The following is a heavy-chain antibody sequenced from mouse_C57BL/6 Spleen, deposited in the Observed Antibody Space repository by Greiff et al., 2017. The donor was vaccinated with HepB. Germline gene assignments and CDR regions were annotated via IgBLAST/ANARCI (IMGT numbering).Heavy chain of an antibody. CDR1: GFTFSDYY. Sequence: EVQVVESEGGLVQPGSSMKLSCTASGFTFSDYYMAWVRQVPEKGLEWVANINYDGSSTYYLDSLKSRFIISRDNAKNTLYLQMSRLKSEDTDTYYCAREALLFYYFDYWGQGTTLTVSS. CDR3: AREALLFYYFDY. V-gene: IGHV5-16*01. CDR2: INYDGSST. J-gene: IGHJ2*01. D-gene: IGHD2-10*01.